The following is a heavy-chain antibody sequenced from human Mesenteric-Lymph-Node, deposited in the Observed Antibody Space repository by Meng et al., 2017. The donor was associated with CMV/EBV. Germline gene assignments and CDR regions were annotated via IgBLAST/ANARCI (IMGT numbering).Heavy chain of an antibody. CDR1: GFIFSHYE. CDR2: ISRSGDII. V-gene: IGHV3-48*03. Sequence: GESLKISCAASGFIFSHYEMNWVRQPPGKGLEWISYISRSGDIIYDADSVKGRFTISRDNSKNTLYLQMNSLSAQDTAVYYCAKYPTTGTHYYYNAMDVWGQGTTVTVSS. J-gene: IGHJ6*02. D-gene: IGHD4-17*01. CDR3: AKYPTTGTHYYYNAMDV.